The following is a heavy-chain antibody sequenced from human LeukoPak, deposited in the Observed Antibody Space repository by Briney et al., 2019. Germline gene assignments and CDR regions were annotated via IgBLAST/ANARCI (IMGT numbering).Heavy chain of an antibody. Sequence: GGSLRLSCAASGFTFSSYGMNWVRLAPGQGLEWISSISGSGGSTYHADSVKGRFTISRDNSKNTLYLQMNSLRADDTAVYYCAKASTYYDILTGSYYYYYMDVWGKGTTVTISS. CDR3: AKASTYYDILTGSYYYYYMDV. V-gene: IGHV3-23*01. CDR1: GFTFSSYG. D-gene: IGHD3-9*01. CDR2: ISGSGGST. J-gene: IGHJ6*03.